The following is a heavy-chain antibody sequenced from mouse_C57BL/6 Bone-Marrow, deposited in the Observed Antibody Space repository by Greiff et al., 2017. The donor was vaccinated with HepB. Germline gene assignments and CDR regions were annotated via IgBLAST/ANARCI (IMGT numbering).Heavy chain of an antibody. CDR1: GYTFTNYW. V-gene: IGHV1-63*01. J-gene: IGHJ4*01. CDR2: IYPGGGYT. Sequence: VQLQESGAELVRPGTSVKMSCKASGYTFTNYWIGWAKQRPGHGLEWIGDIYPGGGYTNYNEKFKGKATLTADKSSSTAYMQFSSLTSEDSAIYYCAREGYYSYAMDYWGQGTSVTVSS. CDR3: AREGYYSYAMDY. D-gene: IGHD2-12*01.